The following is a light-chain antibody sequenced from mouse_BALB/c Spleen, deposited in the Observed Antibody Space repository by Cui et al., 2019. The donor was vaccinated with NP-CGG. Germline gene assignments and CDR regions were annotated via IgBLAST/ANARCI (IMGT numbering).Light chain of an antibody. Sequence: QIVLTQSPAIMSASLGEEITLTCSASSRVSYMHWYQQKSGTSPKLLIYSTSNLASGVPSRFSGSGSGTFYSLTISSVEAEDAADYYCHLWSSYPWTFGGGTKLEIK. V-gene: IGKV4-80*01. CDR3: HLWSSYPWT. CDR1: SRVSY. J-gene: IGKJ1*01. CDR2: STS.